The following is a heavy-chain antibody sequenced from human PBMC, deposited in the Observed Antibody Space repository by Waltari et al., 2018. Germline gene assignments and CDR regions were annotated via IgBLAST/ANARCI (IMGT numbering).Heavy chain of an antibody. D-gene: IGHD5-18*01. J-gene: IGHJ4*02. CDR3: ARARGYSYGYYFDY. Sequence: QVQLQESGPGLVKPSETLSLTCTVSGGSISSYYWSWIRQPPGKGLEWIGYIYTSGSTNENPPLKSRVTISVDTSKNQFSLKLSSVTAADTAVYYCARARGYSYGYYFDYWGQGTLVTVSS. V-gene: IGHV4-4*09. CDR1: GGSISSYY. CDR2: IYTSGST.